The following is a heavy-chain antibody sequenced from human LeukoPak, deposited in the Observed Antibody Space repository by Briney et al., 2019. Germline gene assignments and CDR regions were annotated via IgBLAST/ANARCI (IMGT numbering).Heavy chain of an antibody. CDR2: IYYSGST. V-gene: IGHV4-39*01. D-gene: IGHD3-22*01. J-gene: IGHJ5*02. CDR3: ARLTNYYGSSGSLYNWFDP. CDR1: GGSISSSSYY. Sequence: SETLCLTCTVSGGSISSSSYYWGWIRQPPGKGLEWIGSIYYSGSTYYNPSLKSRVTISVDTSKNQFSLKLSSVTAADTAVYYCARLTNYYGSSGSLYNWFDPWGQGTLVTVSS.